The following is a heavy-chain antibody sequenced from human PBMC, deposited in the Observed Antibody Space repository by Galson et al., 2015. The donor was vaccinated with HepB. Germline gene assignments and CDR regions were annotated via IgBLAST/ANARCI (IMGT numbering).Heavy chain of an antibody. J-gene: IGHJ6*02. CDR3: AKGLFGSSSLSYYYGMDV. CDR1: GDSVSSNSAA. V-gene: IGHV6-1*01. D-gene: IGHD6-6*01. CDR2: TYYRSKWYN. Sequence: CAISGDSVSSNSAAWNWIRQSPSRGLEWLGRTYYRSKWYNDYAVSVKSRITINPDTSKNQFSLQLNSVTPEDTAVYYCAKGLFGSSSLSYYYGMDVWGQGTTVTVSS.